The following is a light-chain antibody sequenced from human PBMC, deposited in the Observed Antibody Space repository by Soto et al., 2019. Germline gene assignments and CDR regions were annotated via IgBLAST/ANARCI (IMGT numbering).Light chain of an antibody. CDR1: QSVSSSY. CDR2: GAS. J-gene: IGKJ1*01. V-gene: IGKV3-20*01. Sequence: EIVLTQSPGTLSLSPGERATLSCRASQSVSSSYLAWYQQKPGQAPRLLIDGASSRATGIPDRFSASGSGTDFTLTISRLEPEDFAVYYCQQYGSSPTWTFGQGTKVDIK. CDR3: QQYGSSPTWT.